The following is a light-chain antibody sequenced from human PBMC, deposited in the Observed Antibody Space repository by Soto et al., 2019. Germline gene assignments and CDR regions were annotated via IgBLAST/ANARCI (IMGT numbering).Light chain of an antibody. CDR3: SSYSGSSIWV. V-gene: IGLV2-8*01. CDR1: SSDVGAYNY. J-gene: IGLJ3*02. Sequence: QSVLTQPPSASGSPGQSVTISCTGTSSDVGAYNYVSWYQQHPGKAPKLMIYDVTKRPSGVPDRFSGSKSGNTASLTVSGLQDEDEADYYCSSYSGSSIWVFGGGTKLTVL. CDR2: DVT.